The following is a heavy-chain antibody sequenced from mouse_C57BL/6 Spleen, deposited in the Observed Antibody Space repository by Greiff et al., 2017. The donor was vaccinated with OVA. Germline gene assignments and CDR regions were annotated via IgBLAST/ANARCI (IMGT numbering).Heavy chain of an antibody. CDR3: ARWGKGFDY. V-gene: IGHV1-69*01. CDR1: GYTFTSYW. Sequence: VQLKQPGAELVMPGASVKLSCKASGYTFTSYWMHWVKQRPGQGLEWIGEIDPSDSYTNYNQKFKGKSTLTVDKSSSTAYMQLSSLTSEDSAVYYCARWGKGFDYWGQGTTLTVSS. CDR2: IDPSDSYT. J-gene: IGHJ2*01.